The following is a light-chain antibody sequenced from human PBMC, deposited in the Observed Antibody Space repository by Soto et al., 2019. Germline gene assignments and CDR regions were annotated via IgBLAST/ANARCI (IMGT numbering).Light chain of an antibody. V-gene: IGLV2-14*01. CDR1: SSDIGGYNY. J-gene: IGLJ2*01. CDR3: SSYRSSIIPVV. Sequence: QSALTQPASVSGSPGQSITIPCTGTSSDIGGYNYVSWYQQHPGKAPKLMIYGVSNRPSGVSGRFFGSKSGNTASLTISGLQPEDEADYYCSSYRSSIIPVVFGGGTKLTVL. CDR2: GVS.